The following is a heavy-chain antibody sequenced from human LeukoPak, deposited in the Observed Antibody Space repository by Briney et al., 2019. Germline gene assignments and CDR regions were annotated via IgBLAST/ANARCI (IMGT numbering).Heavy chain of an antibody. Sequence: ASVKVSCKASGGTFSSYAISWVRQAPGQGLEWMGGIIPIFGTANYAQKFQGRVTITTDVSTSTAYMELSSLRSEDTAVYYCARDNGYCSGGSCYLLDYWGQGTLVTVSS. V-gene: IGHV1-69*05. CDR3: ARDNGYCSGGSCYLLDY. D-gene: IGHD2-15*01. CDR1: GGTFSSYA. J-gene: IGHJ4*02. CDR2: IIPIFGTA.